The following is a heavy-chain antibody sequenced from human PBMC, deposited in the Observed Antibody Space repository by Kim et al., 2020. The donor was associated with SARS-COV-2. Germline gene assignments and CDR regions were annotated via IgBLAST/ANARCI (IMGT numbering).Heavy chain of an antibody. J-gene: IGHJ4*02. V-gene: IGHV3-30*04. CDR1: GFTFSSHA. Sequence: GGSLRLSCVGTGFTFSSHAMHWVRQAPGKGLEWMAIISHDENTLYADSVKGRFTISRDNSKNTLFLQMSSVTPEDTAVYYCAREWPDYYSSGFDYWGQGTKVTVSS. CDR2: ISHDENT. D-gene: IGHD3-22*01. CDR3: AREWPDYYSSGFDY.